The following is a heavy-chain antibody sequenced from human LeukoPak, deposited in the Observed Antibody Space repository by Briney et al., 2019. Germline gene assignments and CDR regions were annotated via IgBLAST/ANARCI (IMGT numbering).Heavy chain of an antibody. CDR3: AKTPSYYYDSSGYPFDY. D-gene: IGHD3-22*01. Sequence: GGSLKISCVASGFTFSSYAMSWVRQAPGKGLEWVSAISGSGGSTYYADSVKGRFTISRDNSKNTLYLQMNSLRAEDTAVYYCAKTPSYYYDSSGYPFDYWGQGTLVTVSS. V-gene: IGHV3-23*01. CDR2: ISGSGGST. J-gene: IGHJ4*02. CDR1: GFTFSSYA.